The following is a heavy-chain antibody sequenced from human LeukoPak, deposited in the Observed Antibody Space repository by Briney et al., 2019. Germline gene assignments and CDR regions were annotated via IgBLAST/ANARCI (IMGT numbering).Heavy chain of an antibody. Sequence: SETLSLTCAVSGYSISSGYYWGWTPQPPGKGLEWSGSIYHSGSTYYNPSLKSRVTISVDTSKNQLSLKLSSVTAADTAVYYCARVLRYFDWSPGYMDVWGKGTTVTVSS. D-gene: IGHD3-9*01. J-gene: IGHJ6*03. CDR3: ARVLRYFDWSPGYMDV. CDR1: GYSISSGYY. V-gene: IGHV4-38-2*01. CDR2: IYHSGST.